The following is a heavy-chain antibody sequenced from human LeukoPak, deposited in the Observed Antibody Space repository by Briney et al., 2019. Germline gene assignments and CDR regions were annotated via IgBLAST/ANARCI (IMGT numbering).Heavy chain of an antibody. CDR3: AREAWGSTRYYYYMDV. J-gene: IGHJ6*03. CDR1: GFTVSSNY. CDR2: IYSGGST. Sequence: GGSLRLSCAASGFTVSSNYMSWVRRAPGRGLGWASVIYSGGSTYYADSVKGRFTISRDNSKNTLYLQMNSLRAEDTAVYYCAREAWGSTRYYYYMDVWGKGTTVTVSS. D-gene: IGHD2-2*01. V-gene: IGHV3-53*01.